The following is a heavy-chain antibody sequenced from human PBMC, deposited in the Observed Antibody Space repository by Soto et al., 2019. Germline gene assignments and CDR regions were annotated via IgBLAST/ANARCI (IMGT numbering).Heavy chain of an antibody. CDR3: ARGISHNYGWFDP. Sequence: QVQLQQWGAGLLKPSETLSLTGAVYGGSFSGYYWSWIRQPPGKGLEWIGEINHSGSTNYNPSLKSRVTISVATSKNQFSLKLSSVTAADTAVYYCARGISHNYGWFDPWGQGTLVTVSS. J-gene: IGHJ5*02. CDR1: GGSFSGYY. CDR2: INHSGST. D-gene: IGHD4-17*01. V-gene: IGHV4-34*01.